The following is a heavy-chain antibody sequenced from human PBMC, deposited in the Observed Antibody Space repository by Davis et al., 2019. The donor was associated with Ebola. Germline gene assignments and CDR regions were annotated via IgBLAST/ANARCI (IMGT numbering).Heavy chain of an antibody. V-gene: IGHV3-11*01. CDR1: GFTSSAYY. CDR2: ISGSATTV. CDR3: AKTVGWLQQTGEEYFQN. D-gene: IGHD5-24*01. J-gene: IGHJ1*01. Sequence: GGSLRLSCAASGFTSSAYYMSWIRQAPGKGLEWVSFISGSATTVSYADSVRGRFTIPRANAKNLLYLQMHSLRADDTAVYYCAKTVGWLQQTGEEYFQNWGQGTLVTVSS.